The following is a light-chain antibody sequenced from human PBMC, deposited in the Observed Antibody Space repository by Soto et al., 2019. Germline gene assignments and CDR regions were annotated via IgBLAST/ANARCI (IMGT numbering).Light chain of an antibody. V-gene: IGKV3-20*01. CDR3: QQYGSSPWK. Sequence: EIVFTQSPGTLSLSPGERATLSCRASQTLSSSYLAWYQQKPGQGPRLLIYGASSRATGIPDRFSGSGSGTDFSLTISRXEPEDFVVYYCQQYGSSPWKFGQGTKVDIK. J-gene: IGKJ1*01. CDR1: QTLSSSY. CDR2: GAS.